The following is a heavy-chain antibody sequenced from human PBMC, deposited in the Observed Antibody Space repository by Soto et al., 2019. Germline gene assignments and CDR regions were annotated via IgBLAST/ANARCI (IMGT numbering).Heavy chain of an antibody. CDR1: GGSISSSSYY. J-gene: IGHJ4*02. CDR3: ARVGESGSLVRIPDFDY. CDR2: IYYSGST. Sequence: SETLSLTCTVSGGSISSSSYYWGWIRQPPGKGLEWIGSIYYSGSTYYNPSLKSRVTISVDTSKNQFSLKLSSVTAADTAVYYCARVGESGSLVRIPDFDYWGQGTLVTVSS. V-gene: IGHV4-39*01. D-gene: IGHD3-10*01.